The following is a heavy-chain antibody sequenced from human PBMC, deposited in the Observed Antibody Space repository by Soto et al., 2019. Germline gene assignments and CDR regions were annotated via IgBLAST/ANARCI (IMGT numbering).Heavy chain of an antibody. J-gene: IGHJ4*02. CDR3: ARDTGDVSGVGFDS. D-gene: IGHD3-3*01. Sequence: PSETLSLTCSVSGDSIRSSYHYWGWVRQPQGKGLEWIGYIYKSGSTYYSPSLESRLMMSVDTSKNHFSLKLTSVTAADTAIYYCARDTGDVSGVGFDSWGQGALVTVSS. CDR2: IYKSGST. V-gene: IGHV4-31*03. CDR1: GDSIRSSYHY.